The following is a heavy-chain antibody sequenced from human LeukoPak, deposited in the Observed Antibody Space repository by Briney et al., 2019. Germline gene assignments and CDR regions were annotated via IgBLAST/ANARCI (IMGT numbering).Heavy chain of an antibody. D-gene: IGHD4-17*01. Sequence: PGGSLRLSCAASGFTFSNYAMQWVRQTPGKGLEWVGIMSNSGENTFYGEAVKGRFTISRDNSQNTLYLQMNSLRPEDTAVYYCAKGGASVTRYVDYWGQGTLVTVSS. J-gene: IGHJ4*02. CDR3: AKGGASVTRYVDY. CDR1: GFTFSNYA. CDR2: MSNSGENT. V-gene: IGHV3-30*04.